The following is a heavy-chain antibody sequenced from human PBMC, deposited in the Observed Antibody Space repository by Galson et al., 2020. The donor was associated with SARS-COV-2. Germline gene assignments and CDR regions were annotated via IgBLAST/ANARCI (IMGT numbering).Heavy chain of an antibody. J-gene: IGHJ6*03. CDR3: ARGVFWSAYYYYYMDV. V-gene: IGHV4-59*01. D-gene: IGHD3-3*01. Sequence: SETLSLTCTVSGGSISSYYWSWIRQPPGKGLEWIGYIYYSGSTNYNPSLKSRVTISVDTSKNQFSLKLSSVTAADTAVYYCARGVFWSAYYYYYMDVWGKGTTVTVSS. CDR2: IYYSGST. CDR1: GGSISSYY.